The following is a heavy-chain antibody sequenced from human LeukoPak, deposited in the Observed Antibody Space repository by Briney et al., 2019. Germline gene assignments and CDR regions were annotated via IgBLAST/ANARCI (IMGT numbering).Heavy chain of an antibody. D-gene: IGHD2-21*01. CDR3: AKDSSYYCGGDCYDSFDY. CDR1: GFTFSNNA. J-gene: IGHJ4*02. Sequence: GGSLRLSCTASGFTFSNNAMSWVRQAPGKGLVWVSGISSGGDTTFYADSVKGRFTISRDNSKNTLYLQMNSLRAEDTALYYCAKDSSYYCGGDCYDSFDYRGQGTLVTVSS. V-gene: IGHV3-23*01. CDR2: ISSGGDTT.